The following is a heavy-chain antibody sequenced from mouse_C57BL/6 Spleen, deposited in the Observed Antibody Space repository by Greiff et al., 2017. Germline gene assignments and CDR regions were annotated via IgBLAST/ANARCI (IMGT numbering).Heavy chain of an antibody. Sequence: VQLQQSGAELVRPGTSVKVSCKASGYAFTNYLIEWVKQRPGQGLEWIGVINPGSGGTNYNEKFKGKATLTADKSSSTAYMPLSSLTSEDSAVYVCARSGGNHYFDYWGQGTTLTVSS. J-gene: IGHJ2*01. CDR3: ARSGGNHYFDY. D-gene: IGHD2-1*01. CDR2: INPGSGGT. V-gene: IGHV1-54*01. CDR1: GYAFTNYL.